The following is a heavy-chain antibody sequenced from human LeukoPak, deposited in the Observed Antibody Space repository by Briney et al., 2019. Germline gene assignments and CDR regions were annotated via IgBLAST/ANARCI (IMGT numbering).Heavy chain of an antibody. J-gene: IGHJ6*02. CDR2: ISGSGGST. V-gene: IGHV3-23*01. CDR1: GFTFSSYA. Sequence: PGGSLRLSCAASGFTFSSYAMSWVRQAPGKGLEWVSAISGSGGSTYYADSVKGRFTISRDNSKNTLYLQMNSLRAEDTAVYYCAAWGGHPSRGLYYYYYGMDVWGQGTTVTVSS. D-gene: IGHD3-3*01. CDR3: AAWGGHPSRGLYYYYYGMDV.